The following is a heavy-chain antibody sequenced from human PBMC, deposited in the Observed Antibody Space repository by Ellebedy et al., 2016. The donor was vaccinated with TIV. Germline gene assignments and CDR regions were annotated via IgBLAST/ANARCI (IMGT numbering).Heavy chain of an antibody. CDR1: GFTFSNYW. Sequence: GESLKISCVASGFTFSNYWMSWVRQAPGKGLEWVANINQDGSETYYVDSVKGRFTISRDNAKNSLYLQMNSLRAEDTAVYYCARGDSNSGDYWGQGTLVTVSS. CDR3: ARGDSNSGDY. D-gene: IGHD6-6*01. J-gene: IGHJ4*02. CDR2: INQDGSET. V-gene: IGHV3-7*04.